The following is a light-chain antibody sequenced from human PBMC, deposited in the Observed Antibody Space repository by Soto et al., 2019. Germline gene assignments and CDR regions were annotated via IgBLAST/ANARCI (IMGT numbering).Light chain of an antibody. CDR2: DAS. V-gene: IGKV3-11*01. J-gene: IGKJ5*01. Sequence: EIVLTQSPATLSLSPGERATLSCRTSQSVSKYFAWYQQKPGRAPRLLIYDASSRATGIPARLIGSGSGTDFTLTISSLEPEDFAIYYCQPRSNWPITFGQGTRLEIK. CDR1: QSVSKY. CDR3: QPRSNWPIT.